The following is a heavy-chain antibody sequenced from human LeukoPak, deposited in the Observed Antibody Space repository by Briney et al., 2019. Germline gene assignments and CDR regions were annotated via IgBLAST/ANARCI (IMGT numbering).Heavy chain of an antibody. J-gene: IGHJ4*02. Sequence: ASVTVSCKASGYTFTSYYMHWVRQAPGQGLEWMGIINPSGGSTSYAQKFQGRVTITRDISTSTVYMELSSLRSEDTAVYYCERSIQLWTTIDYWGQGTLVTVSS. D-gene: IGHD5-18*01. CDR3: ERSIQLWTTIDY. CDR2: INPSGGST. V-gene: IGHV1-46*01. CDR1: GYTFTSYY.